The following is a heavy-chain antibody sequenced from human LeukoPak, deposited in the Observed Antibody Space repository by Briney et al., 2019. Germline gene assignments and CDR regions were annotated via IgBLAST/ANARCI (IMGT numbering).Heavy chain of an antibody. Sequence: GGSLRLSCAASGFTFSSYAMHWVRQAPGKGLEWVAVISYDGSNKYYADSVKGRFTISRDNSKNTLYLQMNSLRAEDTAVYYCARGSQWLAAAGGDFDYWGQGTLVTVSS. CDR1: GFTFSSYA. D-gene: IGHD6-19*01. V-gene: IGHV3-30-3*01. J-gene: IGHJ4*02. CDR2: ISYDGSNK. CDR3: ARGSQWLAAAGGDFDY.